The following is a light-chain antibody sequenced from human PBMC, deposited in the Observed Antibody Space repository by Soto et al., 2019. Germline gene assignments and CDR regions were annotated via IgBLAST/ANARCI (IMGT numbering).Light chain of an antibody. V-gene: IGKV2-28*01. CDR1: QSLLSSNGYKY. CDR3: MQTLQTPWT. J-gene: IGKJ1*01. CDR2: LGS. Sequence: DIVMTQSPLSLPVTPGEPASISCRSSQSLLSSNGYKYLDWYLQKPGQSPQLLIYLGSNRASGVPDRFSGSGSGTDFTLKISRVEAEDVGLYYCMQTLQTPWTFGQGTKVEIK.